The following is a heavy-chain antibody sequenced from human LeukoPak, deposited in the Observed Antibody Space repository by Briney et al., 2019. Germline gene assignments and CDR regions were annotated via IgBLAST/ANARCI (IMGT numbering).Heavy chain of an antibody. CDR1: GDSIIGYY. Sequence: SETMSLTCSVSGDSIIGYYWGWIRQPPGKGLEWIGNIYYTGNTYYNSSLKSRVTISVDTSKNQFSLKLSSVTAADTAVYYCAGPTYYYDSSLIGGDYWGQGTLVTVSS. CDR3: AGPTYYYDSSLIGGDY. D-gene: IGHD3-22*01. CDR2: IYYTGNT. V-gene: IGHV4-38-2*02. J-gene: IGHJ4*02.